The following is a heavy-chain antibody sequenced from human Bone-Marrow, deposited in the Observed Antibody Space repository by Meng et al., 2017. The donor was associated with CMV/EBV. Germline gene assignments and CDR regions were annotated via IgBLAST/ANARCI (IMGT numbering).Heavy chain of an antibody. CDR2: INHSGST. J-gene: IGHJ6*02. V-gene: IGHV4-34*01. CDR1: GGSFSGYY. Sequence: SETLSLTCAVYGGSFSGYYWSWIRQPPGKGLEWIGEINHSGSTNYNPPLKSRVTISVDTSKNQFSLKLSSVTAADTAVYYCARGRSLEWLPLPGPYYYYGMDVWGQGTTVTVSS. CDR3: ARGRSLEWLPLPGPYYYYGMDV. D-gene: IGHD3-3*01.